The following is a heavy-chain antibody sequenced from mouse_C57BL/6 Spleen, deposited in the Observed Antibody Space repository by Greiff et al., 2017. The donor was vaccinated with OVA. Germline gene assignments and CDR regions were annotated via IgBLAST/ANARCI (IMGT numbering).Heavy chain of an antibody. V-gene: IGHV5-4*01. J-gene: IGHJ2*01. D-gene: IGHD1-1*01. Sequence: EVKLVESGGGLVKPGGSLKLSCAASGFTFSSYAMSWVRQTPEKRLEWVATISDGGSYTYYPDNVKGRFTISRDNAKNNLYLQMSHLKSEDTAMYDCARDYYYGSSYYFDYWGQGTTLTVSS. CDR1: GFTFSSYA. CDR2: ISDGGSYT. CDR3: ARDYYYGSSYYFDY.